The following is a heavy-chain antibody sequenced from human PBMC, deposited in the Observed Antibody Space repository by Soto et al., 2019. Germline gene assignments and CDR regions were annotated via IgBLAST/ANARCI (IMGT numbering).Heavy chain of an antibody. D-gene: IGHD2-15*01. Sequence: QMQLVQSGPEVKKPGTSVKVSCKASGFTFTSSAVQWVRQARGQRLEWIGWIVVGSGNTNYAQKFQERVTITRDMSTSTAYMELSSLRSEDTAVYYCAADRPGGYCSGGSCYYYWGQGTLVTVSS. CDR2: IVVGSGNT. V-gene: IGHV1-58*01. J-gene: IGHJ4*02. CDR3: AADRPGGYCSGGSCYYY. CDR1: GFTFTSSA.